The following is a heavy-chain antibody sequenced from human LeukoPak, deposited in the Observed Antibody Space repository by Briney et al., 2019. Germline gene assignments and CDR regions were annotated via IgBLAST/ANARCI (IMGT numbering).Heavy chain of an antibody. J-gene: IGHJ6*03. V-gene: IGHV3-74*01. CDR3: AKDHYSSSWYDEGYYYYYYYMDV. D-gene: IGHD6-13*01. CDR2: INTDGSST. CDR1: GFTFSGYW. Sequence: GGSLRLSCAASGFTFSGYWMHWVRQAPGKGLVWVSRINTDGSSTSYADSVKGRFTISRDNSKNTLYLQMNSLRAEDTAVYYCAKDHYSSSWYDEGYYYYYYYMDVWGKGTTVTVSS.